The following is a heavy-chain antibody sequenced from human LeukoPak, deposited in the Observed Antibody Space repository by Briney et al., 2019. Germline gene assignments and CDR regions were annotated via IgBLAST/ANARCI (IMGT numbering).Heavy chain of an antibody. CDR2: IKQDGSEK. CDR3: ARLSATPNWFDP. Sequence: GGSLRLSCAASGFTLSSYWMSWVSQAPGKGLEWVANIKQDGSEKYYVDSVKGRFTISRDNAKNSLYLQMNSLRAEDTAVYYCARLSATPNWFDPWAQGTLVTVSS. J-gene: IGHJ5*02. CDR1: GFTLSSYW. V-gene: IGHV3-7*01. D-gene: IGHD1-26*01.